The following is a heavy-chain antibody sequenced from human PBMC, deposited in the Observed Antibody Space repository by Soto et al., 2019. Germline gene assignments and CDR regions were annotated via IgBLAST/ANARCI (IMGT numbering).Heavy chain of an antibody. V-gene: IGHV4-59*08. Sequence: SVTLPLTCTVSGGSISSYYWSWIRKPQGKGLEWIGYISDSGSTNYNPSLKSRVTISVDMSRNQFSLKLNSLIAADTAVYYCARLSSGGYYTMAYWGQGTLVTVSS. CDR1: GGSISSYY. J-gene: IGHJ4*01. CDR3: ARLSSGGYYTMAY. CDR2: ISDSGST. D-gene: IGHD1-26*01.